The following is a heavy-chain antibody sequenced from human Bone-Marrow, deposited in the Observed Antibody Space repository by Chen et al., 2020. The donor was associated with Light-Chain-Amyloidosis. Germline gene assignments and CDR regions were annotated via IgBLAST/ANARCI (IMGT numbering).Heavy chain of an antibody. CDR3: APGGPIAHGFDS. D-gene: IGHD1-26*01. V-gene: IGHV3-49*05. Sequence: EVQVVESGGGLVKPGRSLRLSCTGSGFSLNDYAVSWFRQAPGKGLEWVSFIRSNYYGGTTEYAPSVKGRFTNSRDDSKSIAYLEMTGLKSEDTAVYFCAPGGPIAHGFDSWGQATVVTVSS. J-gene: IGHJ3*01. CDR2: IRSNYYGGTT. CDR1: GFSLNDYA.